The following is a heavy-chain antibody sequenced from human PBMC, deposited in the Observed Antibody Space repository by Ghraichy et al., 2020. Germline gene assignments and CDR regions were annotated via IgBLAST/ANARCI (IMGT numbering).Heavy chain of an antibody. CDR2: ISAYNGNT. J-gene: IGHJ5*02. CDR3: ARGVAYYYDSSGQSWFDP. Sequence: ASVKVSCKASGYTFTSYGISWVRQAPGQGLEWMGWISAYNGNTNYAQKLQGRVTITTDTSTSTAYMELRSLRSDDTAVYYCARGVAYYYDSSGQSWFDPWGQGTLVTVSS. D-gene: IGHD3-22*01. V-gene: IGHV1-18*01. CDR1: GYTFTSYG.